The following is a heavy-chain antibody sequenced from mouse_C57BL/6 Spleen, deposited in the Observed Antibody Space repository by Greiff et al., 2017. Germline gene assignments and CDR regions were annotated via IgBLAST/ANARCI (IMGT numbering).Heavy chain of an antibody. CDR3: ARKRYYGSIFDY. CDR1: GYTFTSYW. D-gene: IGHD1-1*01. CDR2: IYPSDSEA. J-gene: IGHJ2*01. Sequence: QVQLKQPGAELVRPGSSVKLSCKASGYTFTSYWMDWVKQRPGQGLEWIGNIYPSDSEAHYNQKFKDKATLTVDKSYSTAYMPLSSLTSEDSAVYYCARKRYYGSIFDYWGQGTTLTVSS. V-gene: IGHV1-61*01.